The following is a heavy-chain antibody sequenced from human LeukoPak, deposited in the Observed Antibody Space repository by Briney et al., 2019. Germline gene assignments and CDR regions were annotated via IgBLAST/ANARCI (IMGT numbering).Heavy chain of an antibody. Sequence: ASVKVSCKASGYTFTGYYKHWVRQAPGQGLEWMGWINPNSGGTNYAQKFQGWVTMTRDTSISTAYMELSRLRSDDTAVYYCARDRIRGSYYDFDYWGQGTLVTVSS. D-gene: IGHD1-26*01. CDR3: ARDRIRGSYYDFDY. CDR1: GYTFTGYY. J-gene: IGHJ4*02. CDR2: INPNSGGT. V-gene: IGHV1-2*04.